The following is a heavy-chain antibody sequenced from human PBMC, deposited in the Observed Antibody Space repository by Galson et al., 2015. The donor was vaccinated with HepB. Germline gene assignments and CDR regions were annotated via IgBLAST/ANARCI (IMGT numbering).Heavy chain of an antibody. CDR2: ISAYNGNR. D-gene: IGHD5-18*01. J-gene: IGHJ4*02. Sequence: SVKVSCKASGYTFTSYAISWVRQAPGQGLEWMGWISAYNGNRNFAQNPQGRVTMTTDASTSTAYMELRSLKSDDTAVYYCARVHSYGYGSYFDYWGQGTLVTVSS. CDR1: GYTFTSYA. CDR3: ARVHSYGYGSYFDY. V-gene: IGHV1-18*04.